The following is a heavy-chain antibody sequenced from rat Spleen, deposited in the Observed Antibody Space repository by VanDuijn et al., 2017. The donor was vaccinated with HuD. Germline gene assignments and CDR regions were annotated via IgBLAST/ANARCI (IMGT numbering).Heavy chain of an antibody. J-gene: IGHJ4*01. CDR2: ISPSGGST. Sequence: EVQLVESGGGLVQPGRSLTLSCAASGFTFSDYDMAWVRQAPTKGLEWVASISPSGGSTYYRDSVKGRFTVSRDNAKSTLYLQMDSLRSEDTATYYCARHGNYGGYRDVMDAWGQGASVTVSS. V-gene: IGHV5-25*01. D-gene: IGHD1-11*01. CDR3: ARHGNYGGYRDVMDA. CDR1: GFTFSDYD.